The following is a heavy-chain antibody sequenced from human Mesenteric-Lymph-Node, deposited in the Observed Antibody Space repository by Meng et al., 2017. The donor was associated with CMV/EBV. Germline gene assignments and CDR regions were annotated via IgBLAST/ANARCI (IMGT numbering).Heavy chain of an antibody. D-gene: IGHD2-15*01. V-gene: IGHV3-30-3*01. J-gene: IGHJ4*02. CDR3: ARAVTPKNRYCSGGSCYSGYFDY. Sequence: YPLLWVRQAQGTGLAWLAVLSYAGSHHYSADSVKCRFTISRANSKNALYLQMHSLRAEDTAVYYCARAVTPKNRYCSGGSCYSGYFDYWGQGTLVTVSS. CDR2: LSYAGSHH. CDR1: YP.